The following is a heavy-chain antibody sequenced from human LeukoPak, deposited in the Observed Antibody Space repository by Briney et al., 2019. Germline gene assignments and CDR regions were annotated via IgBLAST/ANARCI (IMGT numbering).Heavy chain of an antibody. CDR3: ARGWTKRAFDY. V-gene: IGHV1-8*02. CDR2: MNPNSGNT. CDR1: GGTFSSYA. J-gene: IGHJ4*02. D-gene: IGHD1-1*01. Sequence: ASVKVSCKASGGTFSSYAISWVRQAPGQGLEWMGWMNPNSGNTGYAQKFQGRVTMTRNTSISTAYMELSSLRSEDTAVYYCARGWTKRAFDYWGQGTLVTVSS.